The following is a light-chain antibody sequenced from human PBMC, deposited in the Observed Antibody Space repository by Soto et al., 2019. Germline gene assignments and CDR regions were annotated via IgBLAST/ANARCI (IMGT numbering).Light chain of an antibody. CDR1: QSVSSNY. CDR3: QQYGSSPYT. CDR2: GAS. Sequence: ENVLTQSPGTLSLSPGERVTLSCRASQSVSSNYLAWYQQKPGQAPRLLIYGASVRATGIPDRFSGSWSGTDFTLTISRLEPEDFAVYYCQQYGSSPYTFGQGTRLEIK. V-gene: IGKV3-20*01. J-gene: IGKJ2*01.